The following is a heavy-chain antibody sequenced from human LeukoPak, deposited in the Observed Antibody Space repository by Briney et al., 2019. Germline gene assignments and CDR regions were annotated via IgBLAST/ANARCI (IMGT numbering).Heavy chain of an antibody. V-gene: IGHV3-30-3*01. CDR3: ARVSIWFGEYAFDI. CDR2: ISYDGSNK. J-gene: IGHJ3*02. CDR1: GFTFRRHA. Sequence: GSLGLSCAASGFTFRRHAMHLVPQAPGKGLEGVGVISYDGSNKYYADSVKGRFTISRDNAKNTLYLQMNSLRAEDTAVYYCARVSIWFGEYAFDIWGQGTMVTVSS. D-gene: IGHD3-10*01.